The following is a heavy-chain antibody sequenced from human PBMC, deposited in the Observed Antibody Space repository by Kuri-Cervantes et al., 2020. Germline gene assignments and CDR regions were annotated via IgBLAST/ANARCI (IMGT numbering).Heavy chain of an antibody. CDR1: GGSISSSSYY. J-gene: IGHJ5*02. CDR2: TSSSGITI. Sequence: GESLKISCTVSGGSISSSSYYWGWIRQPPGKGLEWLSYTSSSGITIYYADSVKGRFTISRDNAKNSLYLQMNSLRAEDTAVYYCARLRYHSGSRWFDPWGQGTLVTVSS. CDR3: ARLRYHSGSRWFDP. V-gene: IGHV3-11*01. D-gene: IGHD3-10*01.